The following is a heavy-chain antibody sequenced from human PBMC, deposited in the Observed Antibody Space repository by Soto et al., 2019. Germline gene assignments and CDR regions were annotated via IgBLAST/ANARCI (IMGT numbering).Heavy chain of an antibody. CDR2: ISPTVGTT. Sequence: EVQLLESGGGLVQPGGSLRLSCAASGFSFSTYEMSWARQPPGKGLEWVSFISPTVGTTYYANSVNGRFTISRDNSKNPVYLEMNSLSAEDTALYYCARESEDLTSNFDYWGQGTLVTVSS. V-gene: IGHV3-23*01. J-gene: IGHJ4*02. CDR3: ARESEDLTSNFDY. CDR1: GFSFSTYE.